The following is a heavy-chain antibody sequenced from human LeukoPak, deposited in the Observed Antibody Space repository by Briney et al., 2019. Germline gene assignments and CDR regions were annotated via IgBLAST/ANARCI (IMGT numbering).Heavy chain of an antibody. CDR2: ISDSGGSI. CDR1: GFTFSSYK. J-gene: IGHJ4*02. D-gene: IGHD6-19*01. CDR3: ARECGSGCFDY. V-gene: IGHV3-48*03. Sequence: GGSLRLSCAASGFTFSSYKMHWVRQAPGKGLEWVSYISDSGGSIYYADSVKGRFTISRDNAKNSLYLQMNSLRADDTAVYYCARECGSGCFDYWGQGILVTVSS.